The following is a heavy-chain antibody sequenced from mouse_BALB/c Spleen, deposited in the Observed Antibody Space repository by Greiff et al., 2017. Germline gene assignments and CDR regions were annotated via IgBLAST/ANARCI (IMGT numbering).Heavy chain of an antibody. J-gene: IGHJ1*01. CDR2: IYPSDSYT. CDR3: TREGITTGYWYFDV. Sequence: VQLQQPGAELVRPGASVKLSCKASGYTFTSYWINWVKQRPGQGLEWIGNIYPSDSYTNYNQKFKDKATLTVDKSSSTAYMQLSSPTSEDSAVYYCTREGITTGYWYFDVWGAGTTVTVSS. D-gene: IGHD2-4*01. CDR1: GYTFTSYW. V-gene: IGHV1-69*02.